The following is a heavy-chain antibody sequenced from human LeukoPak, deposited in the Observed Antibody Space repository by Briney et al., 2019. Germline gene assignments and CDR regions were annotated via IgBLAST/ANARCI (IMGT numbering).Heavy chain of an antibody. Sequence: GASVKVSCKASGYTFTSYDINWVRQATGQGLEWMGWISAYNGNTNYAQKLQGRVTMTTDTSTSTAYMELRSLRSDDTAVYYCARIDYGDYQATAAWGQGTLVTVSS. V-gene: IGHV1-18*01. CDR1: GYTFTSYD. D-gene: IGHD4-17*01. CDR2: ISAYNGNT. J-gene: IGHJ5*02. CDR3: ARIDYGDYQATAA.